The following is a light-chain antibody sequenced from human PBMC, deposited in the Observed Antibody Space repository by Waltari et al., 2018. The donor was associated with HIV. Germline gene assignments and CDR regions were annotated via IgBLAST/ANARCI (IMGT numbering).Light chain of an antibody. CDR1: QSISSS. CDR3: QQYGRSRT. Sequence: DIQMTQSPSTLSASVGDRVSITCRASQSISSSLAWYQQKPGQVPKLLIYKASTLESGVPSRFSGSGSGTQFTLTISSLQPDDFATYYCQQYGRSRTFGQGTKVDIK. J-gene: IGKJ1*01. CDR2: KAS. V-gene: IGKV1-5*03.